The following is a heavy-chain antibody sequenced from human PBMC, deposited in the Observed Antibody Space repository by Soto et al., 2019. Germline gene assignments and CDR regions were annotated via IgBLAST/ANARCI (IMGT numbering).Heavy chain of an antibody. CDR1: EFTFRSYA. J-gene: IGHJ6*02. CDR3: ARDSSPNFYYGMDV. Sequence: GGSLRLSCAATEFTFRSYAMHWVRQAPGKGLEWVAVISYDGSDKYYADSVKGRFTISRDNSKNTLDLQMNSLRPEDTAVYYCARDSSPNFYYGMDVWGQGTTVTVSS. D-gene: IGHD6-6*01. CDR2: ISYDGSDK. V-gene: IGHV3-30-3*01.